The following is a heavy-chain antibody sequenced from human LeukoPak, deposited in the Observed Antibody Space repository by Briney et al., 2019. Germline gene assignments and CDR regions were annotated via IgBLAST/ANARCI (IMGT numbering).Heavy chain of an antibody. D-gene: IGHD3-22*01. Sequence: ASVKVSCKASGYTFTGYYMHWVRQAPGQGLEWMGWINPNSGGTNYAQKFQGRVTMTRDTSISTAYMELSRLRSDDTAVYYCARDRGITMIVVDYYFDYWGQGTLVTVSS. J-gene: IGHJ4*02. V-gene: IGHV1-2*02. CDR2: INPNSGGT. CDR1: GYTFTGYY. CDR3: ARDRGITMIVVDYYFDY.